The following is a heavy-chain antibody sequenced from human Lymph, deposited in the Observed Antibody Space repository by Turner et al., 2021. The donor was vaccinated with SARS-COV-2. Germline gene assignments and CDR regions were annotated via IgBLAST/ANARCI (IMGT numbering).Heavy chain of an antibody. D-gene: IGHD3-16*01. CDR3: ARHNGGRLDY. CDR1: GFTFSNSG. Sequence: QVQLVESGGGVVQPGRSLRLSCAASGFTFSNSGMHWLRQAPGKGLEWVEIIWYDGSDKFYADSVKGRFTISRDNSKNTLYLQMNSLRAEDTAVYYCARHNGGRLDYWGQGTLVTVSS. J-gene: IGHJ4*02. V-gene: IGHV3-33*01. CDR2: IWYDGSDK.